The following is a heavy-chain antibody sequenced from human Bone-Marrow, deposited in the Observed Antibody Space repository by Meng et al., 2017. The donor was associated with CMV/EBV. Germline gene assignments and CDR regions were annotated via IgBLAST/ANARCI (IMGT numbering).Heavy chain of an antibody. J-gene: IGHJ6*02. D-gene: IGHD4-11*01. CDR1: GFTFSSYW. CDR2: ISYDGSNK. Sequence: GESLKISCAASGFTFSSYWMSWVRQAPGKGLEWVAVISYDGSNKYYADSVKGRFTISRDNSKNTLYLQMNSLRAEDTAVYYCARDPMTTVTVYYGMDVWGQGTTVTVSS. CDR3: ARDPMTTVTVYYGMDV. V-gene: IGHV3-30-3*01.